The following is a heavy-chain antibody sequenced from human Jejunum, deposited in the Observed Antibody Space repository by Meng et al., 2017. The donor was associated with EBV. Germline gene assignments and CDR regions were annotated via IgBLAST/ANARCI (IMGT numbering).Heavy chain of an antibody. CDR2: ITPFNGNT. CDR1: GYTFTYHY. J-gene: IGHJ4*02. Sequence: QMQLVQSGAEVRKTGASVKVSGXASGYTFTYHYLHWVRQAPGHALEWMGWITPFNGNTNYGQKFQSRVTITRGRSMSTAYLEMSSLRSEETAMYYCARTFYTAYGFHFDYWGLGTLVTVSS. CDR3: ARTFYTAYGFHFDY. D-gene: IGHD3-16*01. V-gene: IGHV1-45*02.